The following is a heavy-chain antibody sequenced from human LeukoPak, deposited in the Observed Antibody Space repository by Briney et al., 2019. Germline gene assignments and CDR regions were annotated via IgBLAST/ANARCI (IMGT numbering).Heavy chain of an antibody. Sequence: SETLSLTCTVSGYSISSGYYWGWIRQPPGKGLEWIGSIYHSGSTYYNPSLKSRVTISVDTSKNQFSLKLSSVTAADTAVYYCARGGSRDGYNYSFDYWGQGTLVTVSS. CDR1: GYSISSGYY. CDR3: ARGGSRDGYNYSFDY. D-gene: IGHD5-24*01. CDR2: IYHSGST. J-gene: IGHJ4*02. V-gene: IGHV4-38-2*02.